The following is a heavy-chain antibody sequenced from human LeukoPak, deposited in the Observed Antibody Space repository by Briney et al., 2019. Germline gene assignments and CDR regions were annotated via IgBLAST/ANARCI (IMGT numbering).Heavy chain of an antibody. V-gene: IGHV1-2*02. D-gene: IGHD6-13*01. CDR3: ARSGSAAAADY. CDR2: INPNSGGT. J-gene: IGHJ4*02. CDR1: GYTFTPSY. Sequence: ASVKVSCQASGYTFTPSYMHCVPHAPGQGPEWMGWINPNSGGTNYAQKFQGRVTMTRDTSISTAYMELSRLRSDDTAVYYCARSGSAAAADYWGQGTLVTVSS.